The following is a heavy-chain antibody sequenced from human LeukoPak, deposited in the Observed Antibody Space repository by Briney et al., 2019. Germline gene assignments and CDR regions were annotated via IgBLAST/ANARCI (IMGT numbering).Heavy chain of an antibody. Sequence: PGGSLRLSCAASGFTFSSYAMSWVRQAPGKGLEWVSAISGRGGSTYYADSVKGRFTISRDNSKNTLYLQMNSLRAEDTAVYYCAKVGRGFGELLPWGIDYWGQGTLVTVSS. V-gene: IGHV3-23*01. CDR2: ISGRGGST. D-gene: IGHD3-10*01. J-gene: IGHJ4*02. CDR3: AKVGRGFGELLPWGIDY. CDR1: GFTFSSYA.